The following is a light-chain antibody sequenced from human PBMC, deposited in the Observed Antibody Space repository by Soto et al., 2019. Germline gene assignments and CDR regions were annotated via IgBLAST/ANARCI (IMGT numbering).Light chain of an antibody. CDR1: QSISSY. J-gene: IGKJ2*01. Sequence: DIQMTQSPSSLSASVGDRVTITCRASQSISSYLNWYQQKPGKAPKLLIYAASSLQSGVPSRFSGSGSGTDSTLTISSLQPEDFATYYCQQSYSTPTFDQGTKLEIK. CDR3: QQSYSTPT. CDR2: AAS. V-gene: IGKV1-39*01.